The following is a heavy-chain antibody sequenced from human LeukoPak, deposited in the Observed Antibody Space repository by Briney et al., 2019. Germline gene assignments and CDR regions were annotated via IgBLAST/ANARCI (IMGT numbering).Heavy chain of an antibody. J-gene: IGHJ1*01. CDR3: AKEHIVLVTAKYEYFQD. D-gene: IGHD2-21*02. CDR1: GFSFSSYG. V-gene: IGHV3-30*18. CDR2: ISFDGGNK. Sequence: GGSLRLSCGASGFSFSSYGMHWVRQAPGKGPEWVAVISFDGGNKCYADSVKGRFTISRDNSKNTLYLQMSSLRPEDTAVYYCAKEHIVLVTAKYEYFQDWGQGTLSPSPQ.